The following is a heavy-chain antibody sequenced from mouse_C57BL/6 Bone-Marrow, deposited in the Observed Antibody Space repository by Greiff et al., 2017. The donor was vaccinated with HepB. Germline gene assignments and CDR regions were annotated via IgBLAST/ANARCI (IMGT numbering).Heavy chain of an antibody. D-gene: IGHD2-9*01. Sequence: EVQGVESGPVLVKPGASVKMSCKASGYTFTDYYMNWVKQSHGKSLEWIGVINPYNGGTSYNQKFKGKATLTVDKSSSTAYMELNSLTSEDSAVYYCARDLLWLRRRGYWGQGTTLTVSS. CDR3: ARDLLWLRRRGY. CDR2: INPYNGGT. J-gene: IGHJ2*01. CDR1: GYTFTDYY. V-gene: IGHV1-19*01.